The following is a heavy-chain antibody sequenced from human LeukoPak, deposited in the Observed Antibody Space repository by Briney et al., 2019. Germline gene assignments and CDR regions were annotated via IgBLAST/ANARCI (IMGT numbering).Heavy chain of an antibody. J-gene: IGHJ5*02. D-gene: IGHD3-22*01. CDR1: GGSTSNTSYY. CDR3: ARPYYYDSRIDP. Sequence: SETLSLTCTVSGGSTSNTSYYWGWIRQPPGKGLEWIGSIYYSGSTYYNPSLKSRVTISVDTSKNQFSLKLSSVTAADTAVYYCARPYYYDSRIDPWGQGILVTVSS. V-gene: IGHV4-39*01. CDR2: IYYSGST.